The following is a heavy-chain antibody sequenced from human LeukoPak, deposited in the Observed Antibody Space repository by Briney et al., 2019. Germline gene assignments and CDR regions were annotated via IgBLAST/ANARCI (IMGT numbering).Heavy chain of an antibody. D-gene: IGHD1-26*01. CDR2: ISYDGSNK. CDR1: GFTFSSYG. CDR3: AKDLSGSYAFDY. V-gene: IGHV3-30*18. Sequence: GGSLRLSCAASGFTFSSYGMHWVRQAPGKGLEWVAVISYDGSNKYYADSVKGRFTISRDNSKNTLYLQMNSLRAEDTAVYNCAKDLSGSYAFDYWGQGTLVTVSS. J-gene: IGHJ4*02.